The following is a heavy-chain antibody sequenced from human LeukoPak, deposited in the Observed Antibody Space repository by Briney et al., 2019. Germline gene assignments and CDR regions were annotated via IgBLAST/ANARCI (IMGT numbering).Heavy chain of an antibody. CDR3: AKDTGYYYDSSGFIDY. J-gene: IGHJ4*02. D-gene: IGHD3-22*01. V-gene: IGHV3-9*01. CDR1: GFTFYDYA. CDR2: ISWNSGSI. Sequence: PGGSLRLSCAVSGFTFYDYAMHWVRQAPGKGLEWFSGISWNSGSIAYADSVKGRLTISRDNAKNSLYLQMNSLGAEDTALYYCAKDTGYYYDSSGFIDYWGEGTLVTVSS.